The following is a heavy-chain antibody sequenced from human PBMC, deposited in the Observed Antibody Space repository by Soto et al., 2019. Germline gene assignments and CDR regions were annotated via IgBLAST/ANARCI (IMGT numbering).Heavy chain of an antibody. CDR3: ARRALPQCINGVCYKDGFWDY. V-gene: IGHV4-59*12. CDR2: IYYTGST. J-gene: IGHJ4*02. D-gene: IGHD2-8*01. CDR1: GGSISSYY. Sequence: SETLSLTCTVSGGSISSYYWNWIRQSPGKGLEWIGYIYYTGSTNYNPSLKSRASISLDTSKNEFSLKLTSVTAADTAVYYCARRALPQCINGVCYKDGFWDYWGQGALVTVSS.